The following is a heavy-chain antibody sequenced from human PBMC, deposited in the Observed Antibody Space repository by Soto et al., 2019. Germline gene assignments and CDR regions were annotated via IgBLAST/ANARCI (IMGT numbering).Heavy chain of an antibody. V-gene: IGHV1-18*01. CDR2: ISAYNGNT. D-gene: IGHD3-16*02. CDR3: ARGDRAKYYDYCWGSYHYYYGMDF. CDR1: GYTFTSYG. Sequence: GASVQVSCKASGYTFTSYGISWVRQAPGQGLEWMGWISAYNGNTNYAQKLQGRVTMTTDTSTSTAYMELSSLRSEDTAVYYCARGDRAKYYDYCWGSYHYYYGMDFWGQGSTVIVSS. J-gene: IGHJ6*02.